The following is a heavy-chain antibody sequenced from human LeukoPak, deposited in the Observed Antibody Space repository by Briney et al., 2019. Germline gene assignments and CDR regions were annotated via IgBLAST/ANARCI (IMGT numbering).Heavy chain of an antibody. J-gene: IGHJ4*02. CDR1: GGTFSSYA. Sequence: ASVTVSCKAPGGTFSSYAISWVRQGPGQGLEWMGRIIPIFGTANYAQKFQGRVTITTDESTSTAYMELSSLRSEDTAVYYCARDGNSSLTNYCGQGTLVTVSS. V-gene: IGHV1-69*05. D-gene: IGHD2/OR15-2a*01. CDR2: IIPIFGTA. CDR3: ARDGNSSLTNY.